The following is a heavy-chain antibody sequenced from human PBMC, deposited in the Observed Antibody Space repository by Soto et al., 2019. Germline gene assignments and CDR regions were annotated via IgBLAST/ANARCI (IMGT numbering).Heavy chain of an antibody. Sequence: QLQLQESGPGLVKPSETLSLTCTVSGGSISSSSYYWGWIRQPPGKGLEWIGSIYYSGSTYYNPSLKSRVTISVDTSKNQFSLKLSSVTAADTAVYYCARQGSYLWGSYSDYYYMDVWGKGTTVTVSS. D-gene: IGHD3-16*01. V-gene: IGHV4-39*01. CDR2: IYYSGST. CDR1: GGSISSSSYY. J-gene: IGHJ6*03. CDR3: ARQGSYLWGSYSDYYYMDV.